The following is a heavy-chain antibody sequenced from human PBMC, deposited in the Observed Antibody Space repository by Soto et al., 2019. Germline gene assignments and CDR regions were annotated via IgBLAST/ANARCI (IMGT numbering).Heavy chain of an antibody. J-gene: IGHJ4*02. CDR3: ATTTSIAARRGRKYFDY. CDR2: INHSGST. Sequence: PSETLSLTCAVYGGSFSGYYWSWIRQPPGKGLEWIGEINHSGSTNYNPSLKSRVTISVDTSKNQFSLKLSSVTAADTAVYYCATTTSIAARRGRKYFDYSGQGTLVIVS. V-gene: IGHV4-34*01. CDR1: GGSFSGYY. D-gene: IGHD6-6*01.